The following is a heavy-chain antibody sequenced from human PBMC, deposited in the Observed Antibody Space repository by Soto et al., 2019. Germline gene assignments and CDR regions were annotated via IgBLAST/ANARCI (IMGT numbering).Heavy chain of an antibody. CDR2: INHSGTT. CDR1: RGSFSGYY. CDR3: ARERRGGMDV. Sequence: SETLSLTCAVYRGSFSGYYWSWIRQPPGKGLEWIGEINHSGTTNYNPSLKSRVTISVDTSKNQFSLKLSSVTAADTAVYYCARERRGGMDVWGQGTTVTVSS. V-gene: IGHV4-34*01. J-gene: IGHJ6*02.